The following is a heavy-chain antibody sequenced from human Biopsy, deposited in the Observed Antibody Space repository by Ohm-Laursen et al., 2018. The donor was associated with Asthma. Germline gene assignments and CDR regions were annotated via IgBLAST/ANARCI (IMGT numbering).Heavy chain of an antibody. V-gene: IGHV3-23*01. Sequence: SLRLSCAASGLTFSDYWMHWVRQAPGKGLEWVSAITGGNDNTYYADSVKGRFTISRDNSKNTVYLQMNSLRAEDTAVYYCARGDSSNWSHYYFDYWGQGTLVTVSS. D-gene: IGHD3-22*01. CDR1: GLTFSDYW. J-gene: IGHJ4*02. CDR2: ITGGNDNT. CDR3: ARGDSSNWSHYYFDY.